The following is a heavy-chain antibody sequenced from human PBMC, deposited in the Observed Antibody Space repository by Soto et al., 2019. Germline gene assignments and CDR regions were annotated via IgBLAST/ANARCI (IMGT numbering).Heavy chain of an antibody. CDR3: TRSSRYPYDSSDGTVDY. CDR1: GGSISTNKW. J-gene: IGHJ4*02. V-gene: IGHV4-4*02. Sequence: QVQLQESGPGLVKPSGTLSLTCAVSGGSISTNKWWSWVRQPPGKGLEWIGEIYHTGRINYNPSLQSRVTLSVDVSKYQFSLQLNSVTAAGTDVYFCTRSSRYPYDSSDGTVDYWGQGTRLTVSS. D-gene: IGHD3-22*01. CDR2: IYHTGRI.